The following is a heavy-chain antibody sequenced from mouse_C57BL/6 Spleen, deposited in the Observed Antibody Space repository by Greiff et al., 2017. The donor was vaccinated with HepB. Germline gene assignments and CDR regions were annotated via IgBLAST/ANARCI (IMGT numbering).Heavy chain of an antibody. CDR1: GFTFSDFY. V-gene: IGHV7-1*01. J-gene: IGHJ4*01. Sequence: EVKLVESGGGLVQSGRSLRLSCATSGFTFSDFYMEWVRQAPGKGLEWIAASRNKANDYTTEYSASVKGRFIVSRDTSQSILYLQMNALRAEDTAIYYCARVAYYYAMDYWGQGTSVTVSS. CDR3: ARVAYYYAMDY. CDR2: SRNKANDYTT.